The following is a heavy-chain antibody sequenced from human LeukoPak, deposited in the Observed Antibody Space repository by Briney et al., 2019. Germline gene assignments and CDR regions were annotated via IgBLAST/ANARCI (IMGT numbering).Heavy chain of an antibody. CDR3: ARHYYYYYYGMDV. Sequence: IGYIYYSGSTYYNPSLKSRVTISVDTSKNQFSLKLSSVTAADTAVYYCARHYYYYYYGMDVWGQGTTVTVSS. J-gene: IGHJ6*02. CDR2: IYYSGST. V-gene: IGHV4-30-4*01.